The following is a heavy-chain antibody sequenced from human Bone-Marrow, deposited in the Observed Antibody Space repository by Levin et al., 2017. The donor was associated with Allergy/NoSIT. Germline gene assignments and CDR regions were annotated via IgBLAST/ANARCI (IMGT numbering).Heavy chain of an antibody. Sequence: GGSLRLSCAAYGLTFSNHWMSWGRQSPRKGLEWVGNTNPDGSEQYYVDSVSGRFTISRNNVKSSVYLKMESLRVDDTAVYYFVRDVAARRGDYLGLGTRVTVSS. CDR2: TNPDGSEQ. CDR1: GLTFSNHW. D-gene: IGHD6-6*01. V-gene: IGHV3-7*01. CDR3: VRDVAARRGDY. J-gene: IGHJ4*02.